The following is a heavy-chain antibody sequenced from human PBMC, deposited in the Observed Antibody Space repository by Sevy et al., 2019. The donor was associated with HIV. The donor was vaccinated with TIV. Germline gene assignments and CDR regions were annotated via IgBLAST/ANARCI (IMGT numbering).Heavy chain of an antibody. CDR3: ARPGSVELPARGWFDP. CDR1: GYKFSDYW. J-gene: IGHJ5*02. D-gene: IGHD3-10*01. CDR2: IYPDDSDT. Sequence: GESLKISCKGSGYKFSDYWIGWVRQMPGKGLEWMGIIYPDDSDTRYSPSFQGQVTLLVDKSINTAYLQWTSLKASDTAMYYCARPGSVELPARGWFDPWGQGTLVTVSS. V-gene: IGHV5-51*01.